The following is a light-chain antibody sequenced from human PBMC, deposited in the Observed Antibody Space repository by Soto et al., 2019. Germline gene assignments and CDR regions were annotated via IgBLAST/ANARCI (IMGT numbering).Light chain of an antibody. CDR2: DVS. Sequence: QSVLTQPRSVSGSPGQSVTISCTGTSSDVGGYNYVSWYQQHPGKAPKLMIYDVSKRPSGVPDRFSGSKSGNTASLTISGLQAEDEADYYCCSYAGSYPVVFGGGTKLTAL. V-gene: IGLV2-11*01. CDR3: CSYAGSYPVV. CDR1: SSDVGGYNY. J-gene: IGLJ2*01.